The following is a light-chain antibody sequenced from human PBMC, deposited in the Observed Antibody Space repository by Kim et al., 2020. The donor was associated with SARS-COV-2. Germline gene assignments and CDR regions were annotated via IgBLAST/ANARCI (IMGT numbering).Light chain of an antibody. Sequence: GQSVTTSCTGASSDVGGYHYVSWYQQHPGKAPKHMIYDVSKRPSGVPDRFSGSKSGNTASLTISGLQGEDEADYYCCSYAGSYTEVFGGGTQLTVL. J-gene: IGLJ2*01. CDR3: CSYAGSYTEV. CDR1: SSDVGGYHY. CDR2: DVS. V-gene: IGLV2-11*01.